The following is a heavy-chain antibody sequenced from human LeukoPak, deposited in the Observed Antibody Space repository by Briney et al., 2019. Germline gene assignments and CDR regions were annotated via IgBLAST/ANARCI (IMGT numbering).Heavy chain of an antibody. J-gene: IGHJ4*02. V-gene: IGHV1-24*01. Sequence: GASVKVSCKVSGYTLTQLAMHWVRQAPGKGLEWMGGFDPEDGDTIYAQGFQGRVTITEGTSTDTAYMELSSLRSDDTAVYYCATHANGYYYYWGQGTLVTVSS. D-gene: IGHD3-22*01. CDR3: ATHANGYYYY. CDR2: FDPEDGDT. CDR1: GYTLTQLA.